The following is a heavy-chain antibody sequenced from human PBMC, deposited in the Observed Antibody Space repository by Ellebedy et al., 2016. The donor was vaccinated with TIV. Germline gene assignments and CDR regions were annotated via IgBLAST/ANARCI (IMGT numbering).Heavy chain of an antibody. D-gene: IGHD3-22*01. CDR2: INPVDSDT. CDR3: AKDKDSGAYSLGYDAFDV. V-gene: IGHV5-51*01. J-gene: IGHJ3*01. Sequence: GESLKISXKASGYTFSSYWIGWVRQMPGKGLEWMGVINPVDSDTRYSPSLQRPVTISADKSISTVHLQLSSLRAEDTAAYYCAKDKDSGAYSLGYDAFDVWGQGRMVTVSS. CDR1: GYTFSSYW.